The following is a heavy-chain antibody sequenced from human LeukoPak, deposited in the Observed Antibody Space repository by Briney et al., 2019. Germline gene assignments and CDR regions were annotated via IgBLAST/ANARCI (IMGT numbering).Heavy chain of an antibody. CDR2: ISGSGTNT. V-gene: IGHV3-23*01. D-gene: IGHD3-10*01. CDR3: GRQGIYASGNLDY. J-gene: IGHJ4*02. Sequence: QPGGSLRLSCAASGFTFSSYAMSWVRQAPGKGLEWVSAISGSGTNTYYADSVKGRFTASRDNSKNTLYLQMNRLRAEDTAVYYCGRQGIYASGNLDYWGQGTLVTVSS. CDR1: GFTFSSYA.